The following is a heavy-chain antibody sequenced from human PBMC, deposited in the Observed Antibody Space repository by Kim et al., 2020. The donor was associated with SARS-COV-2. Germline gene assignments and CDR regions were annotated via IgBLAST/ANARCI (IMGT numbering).Heavy chain of an antibody. J-gene: IGHJ4*02. CDR3: VRDHALAYESSGYPSTRSFDQ. CDR2: INSGGTTT. D-gene: IGHD3-22*01. V-gene: IGHV3-48*03. Sequence: GGSLRLSCRASGFSFRNYEMDWVRQAPGKGLEWVSYINSGGTTTYYADSVKGRFTISRDNAKNSLYLEMNSLRAEDTAVYYCVRDHALAYESSGYPSTRSFDQWGQGTLVSVSS. CDR1: GFSFRNYE.